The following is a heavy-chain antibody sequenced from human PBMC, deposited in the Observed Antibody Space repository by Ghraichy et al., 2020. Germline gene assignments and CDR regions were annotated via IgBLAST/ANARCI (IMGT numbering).Heavy chain of an antibody. CDR3: ATAGGDCGGDCYDYWYFDL. CDR2: ISSSSSYI. J-gene: IGHJ2*01. D-gene: IGHD2-21*02. CDR1: GFTFSSYS. Sequence: GASLRLSCAASGFTFSSYSMNWVRQAPGKGLEWVSSISSSSSYIYYADSVKGRFTISRDNAKNSLYLQMNSLRAEDTAVYYCATAGGDCGGDCYDYWYFDLWGRGTLVTVSS. V-gene: IGHV3-21*01.